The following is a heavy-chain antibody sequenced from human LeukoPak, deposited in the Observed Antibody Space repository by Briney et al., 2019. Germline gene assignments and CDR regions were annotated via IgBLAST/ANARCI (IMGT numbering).Heavy chain of an antibody. J-gene: IGHJ4*02. V-gene: IGHV3-53*01. CDR1: GFTVSSNY. CDR2: IYSGGIT. D-gene: IGHD1-26*01. Sequence: GGSLRLSCAASGFTVSSNYMSWVRQAPGKGLECVSLIYSGGITYYADSVKGRFTISRDNSKNTLYLQMNSLRAEDAAVYYCARTRVGMGSPYYFDYWGQGTMVTVSS. CDR3: ARTRVGMGSPYYFDY.